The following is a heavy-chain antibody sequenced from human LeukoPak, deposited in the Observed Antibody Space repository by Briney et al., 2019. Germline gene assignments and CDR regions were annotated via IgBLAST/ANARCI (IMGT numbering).Heavy chain of an antibody. D-gene: IGHD3-10*01. Sequence: PGGSLKLSCSASGLTFSSYAMHWVRQAPGKGLEYVSGLSSNGGYTYYADSVKDRFIISRDNSKHTLYLQMSSLRAEDTAVYYCVKTYGMGSFSNWGQGTLVTVSS. CDR3: VKTYGMGSFSN. CDR2: LSSNGGYT. CDR1: GLTFSSYA. V-gene: IGHV3-64D*06. J-gene: IGHJ4*02.